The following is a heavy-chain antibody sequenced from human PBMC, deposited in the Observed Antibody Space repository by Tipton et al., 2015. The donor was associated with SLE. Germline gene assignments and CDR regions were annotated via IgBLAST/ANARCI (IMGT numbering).Heavy chain of an antibody. CDR2: IFYSGCT. CDR3: ARMGVVATQRAFDI. D-gene: IGHD2-15*01. CDR1: GGSISSYY. J-gene: IGHJ3*02. V-gene: IGHV4-59*01. Sequence: TLSLTCTVSGGSISSYYCTWLRQPPGKGLEWIGYIFYSGCTNYNPSLKSRVTISVDTSKNQFPLKLSSVTAADTAVYYCARMGVVATQRAFDIWGQGTMVTVSS.